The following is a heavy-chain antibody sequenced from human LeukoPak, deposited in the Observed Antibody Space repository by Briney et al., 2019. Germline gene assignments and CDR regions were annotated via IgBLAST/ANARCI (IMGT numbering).Heavy chain of an antibody. CDR2: IIPIFGTA. Sequence: SVKVSCKASGGTFSGYAISWVRQAPGQGLEWMGGIIPIFGTANYAQKFQGRVTITADKSTSTAYVELSSLRSEDTAVYYCAREMDTAMVDNYDAFDIWGQGTMVTVSS. CDR3: AREMDTAMVDNYDAFDI. D-gene: IGHD5-18*01. CDR1: GGTFSGYA. J-gene: IGHJ3*02. V-gene: IGHV1-69*06.